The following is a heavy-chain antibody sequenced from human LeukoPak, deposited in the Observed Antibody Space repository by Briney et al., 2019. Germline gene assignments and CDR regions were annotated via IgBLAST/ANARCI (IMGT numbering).Heavy chain of an antibody. V-gene: IGHV1-2*02. CDR3: ARSYIAGATLDYYGMDV. J-gene: IGHJ6*02. CDR1: GYTFTVYY. CDR2: INPNSGGT. D-gene: IGHD1-26*01. Sequence: ASVKVSFKASGYTFTVYYMHWVRQAPGQGLEWMGWINPNSGGTNYAQKFQGKGAMTRDTSISTAYMELSRLRSDDTAVYYCARSYIAGATLDYYGMDVWGQGTTVTVSS.